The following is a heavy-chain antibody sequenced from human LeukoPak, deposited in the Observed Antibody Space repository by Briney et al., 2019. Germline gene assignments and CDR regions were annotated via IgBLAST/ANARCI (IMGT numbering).Heavy chain of an antibody. V-gene: IGHV4-4*07. D-gene: IGHD4-17*01. J-gene: IGHJ5*02. CDR1: GGSISSYY. Sequence: SDTLSLTCTVSGGSISSYYWSWIRQPAGKGLEWIGRIYTSGSTNYNPSLKSRVTMSVDTSKNQFSLKLSSVTAADTAVYYCARALTTVTTDCWFDPWGQGTLVTVSS. CDR2: IYTSGST. CDR3: ARALTTVTTDCWFDP.